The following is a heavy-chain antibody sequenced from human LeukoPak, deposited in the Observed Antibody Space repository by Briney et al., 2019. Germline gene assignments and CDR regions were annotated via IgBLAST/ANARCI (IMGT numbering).Heavy chain of an antibody. Sequence: GGSLRLSCAASGFTFSSYGMHWVRQAPGKGLEWVAFIRYDGCNKYYADSVKGRFTISRDNSKNTLYLQMNSLRAEDTAVYYCAKDEWVAAAGTALTWYYYGMDVWGQGTTVTVSS. CDR1: GFTFSSYG. J-gene: IGHJ6*02. V-gene: IGHV3-30*02. D-gene: IGHD6-13*01. CDR2: IRYDGCNK. CDR3: AKDEWVAAAGTALTWYYYGMDV.